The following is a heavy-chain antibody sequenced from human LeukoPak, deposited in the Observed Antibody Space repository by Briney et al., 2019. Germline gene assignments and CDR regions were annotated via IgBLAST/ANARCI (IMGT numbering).Heavy chain of an antibody. CDR3: ARENSPRYDFGVVASFIFDH. CDR2: MNPNSGNT. V-gene: IGHV1-8*01. Sequence: ASVKVSCKASGYTFTSYDINWVRQAPGQGFEWMGWMNPNSGNTGYAQKFQSRVKMTRNTSISTAYMELSSLRSEATAVYYCARENSPRYDFGVVASFIFDHWGQGTLVTVSS. D-gene: IGHD3-3*01. J-gene: IGHJ4*02. CDR1: GYTFTSYD.